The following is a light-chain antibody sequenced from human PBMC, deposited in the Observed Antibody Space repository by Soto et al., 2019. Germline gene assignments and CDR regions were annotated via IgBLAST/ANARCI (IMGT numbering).Light chain of an antibody. CDR3: QSYDSSLSGV. CDR1: SSNIGAGFD. CDR2: SNT. J-gene: IGLJ1*01. V-gene: IGLV1-40*01. Sequence: QLVLTQPPSVSGAPGQTVTISCTGSSSNIGAGFDVHWYQQVPGTAPKLVLYSNTARPPGVPDRFSGSRSGSSGSLAITGLQPEDEADYYCQSYDSSLSGVFGTGTKVTVL.